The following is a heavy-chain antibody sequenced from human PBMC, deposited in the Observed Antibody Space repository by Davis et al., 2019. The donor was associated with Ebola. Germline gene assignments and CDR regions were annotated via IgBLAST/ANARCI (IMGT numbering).Heavy chain of an antibody. CDR2: INPSGGST. CDR1: GYTFTSYY. V-gene: IGHV1-46*01. D-gene: IGHD5-24*01. J-gene: IGHJ4*02. Sequence: AASVKVSCKASGYTFTSYYMHWVRQAPGQGLEWMGIINPSGGSTSYAQKFQGRVTMTRDTSTSTVYMELSSLRSEDTAVHYCARDTGWLQLRDWGQGTLVTVSS. CDR3: ARDTGWLQLRD.